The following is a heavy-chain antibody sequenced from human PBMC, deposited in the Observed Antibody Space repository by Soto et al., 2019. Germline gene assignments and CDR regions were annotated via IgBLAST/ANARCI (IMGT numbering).Heavy chain of an antibody. J-gene: IGHJ5*02. Sequence: PGGSLRLSCAASGFTFDDYGMSWVRQAPGKGLEWVSGINWNGGSTGYADSVKGRFTISRDNAKNSLYLQMNSLRDEDTAVYYCARESRFLEWLSLNWFDPWGQGTLVTVSS. V-gene: IGHV3-20*04. CDR1: GFTFDDYG. CDR2: INWNGGST. CDR3: ARESRFLEWLSLNWFDP. D-gene: IGHD3-3*01.